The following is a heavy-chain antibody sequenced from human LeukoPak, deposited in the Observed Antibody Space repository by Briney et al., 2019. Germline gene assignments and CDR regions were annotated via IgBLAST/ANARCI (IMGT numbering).Heavy chain of an antibody. CDR3: AKESGYSYGYCGY. CDR1: GFTFSSYA. J-gene: IGHJ4*02. Sequence: GGSLRLSCAASGFTFSSYAMSWVRQAPGKGLEWVSAIGGSGDYTYYADSVKGRFTISRDNSKNTLYLQMNSLRAEDTAVYYCAKESGYSYGYCGYWGQGTLVTVSS. V-gene: IGHV3-23*01. D-gene: IGHD5-18*01. CDR2: IGGSGDYT.